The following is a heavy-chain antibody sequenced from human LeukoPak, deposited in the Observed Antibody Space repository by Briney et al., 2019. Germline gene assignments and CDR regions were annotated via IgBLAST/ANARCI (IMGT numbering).Heavy chain of an antibody. CDR3: ARAGSGRSPDWFDP. Sequence: SGGSLRLSCAASGFTFSNYNMNWVRQAPGKSLEWVSSITSDGRYKYYVDSVRGRFTISRDNAKNSLYLQMNSLRAEDTAVYYCARAGSGRSPDWFDPWGQGTLVTVSS. CDR1: GFTFSNYN. J-gene: IGHJ5*02. D-gene: IGHD1-26*01. CDR2: ITSDGRYK. V-gene: IGHV3-21*06.